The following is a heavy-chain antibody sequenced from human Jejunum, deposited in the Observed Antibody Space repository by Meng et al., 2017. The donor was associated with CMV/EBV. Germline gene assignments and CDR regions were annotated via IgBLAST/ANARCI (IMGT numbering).Heavy chain of an antibody. J-gene: IGHJ3*02. V-gene: IGHV4-34*01. CDR1: SVSGYY. CDR2: INHSGNT. CDR3: ARVSGLTGTRRGAFDI. Sequence: SVSGYYWRWIRQPPGKGLEWIEEINHSGNTNYNPSLKSRVTISVDTSKNQFSLKLSSVTAADTAVYYCARVSGLTGTRRGAFDIWGQGTMVTVSS. D-gene: IGHD1-20*01.